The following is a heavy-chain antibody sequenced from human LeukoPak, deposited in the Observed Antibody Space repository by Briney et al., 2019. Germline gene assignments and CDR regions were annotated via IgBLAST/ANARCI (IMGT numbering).Heavy chain of an antibody. CDR3: AATAAAGTVRWFDP. CDR1: GFTFTSSA. J-gene: IGHJ5*02. D-gene: IGHD6-13*01. CDR2: IVVGSGNT. Sequence: VASVKVSCKASGFTFTSSAMQWVRQARGQRLEWIGWIVVGSGNTNYAQKFQERVTFTRDMSTSTAYMELSSLRSEDTAVYYCAATAAAGTVRWFDPWGQGTLVTVSS. V-gene: IGHV1-58*02.